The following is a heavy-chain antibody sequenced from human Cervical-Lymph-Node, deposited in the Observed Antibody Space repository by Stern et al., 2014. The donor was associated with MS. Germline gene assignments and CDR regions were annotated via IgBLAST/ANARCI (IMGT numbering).Heavy chain of an antibody. V-gene: IGHV3-30*14. CDR1: GFTFKSYT. CDR2: VIYNGSNK. CDR3: AKYAQSFDS. J-gene: IGHJ4*02. Sequence: VQLVQSGGGVVQPGRSLRLSCAASGFTFKSYTMQWVRQAPGKGLELFAVVIYNGSNKFYADSVKGRFTISRDKSKNPLFLQMNSLRPEDSAVYYCAKYAQSFDSWGQGTLVTVSS. D-gene: IGHD2-2*01.